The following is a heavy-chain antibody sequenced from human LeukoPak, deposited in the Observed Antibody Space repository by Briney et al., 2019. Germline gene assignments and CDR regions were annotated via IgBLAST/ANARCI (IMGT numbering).Heavy chain of an antibody. J-gene: IGHJ4*02. CDR1: GYTFTGYY. Sequence: ASVKVSCKASGYTFTGYYMHWVRQAPGQGLEWMGWINPNSGGTNYAQKFQGRVTMTRDTSISTAYMELSRLRSDDTAVYYCARFSGAGSTIDYWGQGTLVTVSS. CDR2: INPNSGGT. CDR3: ARFSGAGSTIDY. V-gene: IGHV1-2*02. D-gene: IGHD1-26*01.